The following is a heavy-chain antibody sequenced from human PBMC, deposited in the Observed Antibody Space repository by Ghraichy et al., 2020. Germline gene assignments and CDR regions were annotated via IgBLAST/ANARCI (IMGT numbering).Heavy chain of an antibody. CDR3: ARDGYEYGDFYNWFDL. CDR2: VSSSSTYI. J-gene: IGHJ5*02. CDR1: GFTFSRYS. D-gene: IGHD4-17*01. Sequence: GGSLRLSCVASGFTFSRYSMNWVRQAPGKGLEWVSFVSSSSTYIYYADSVKGRFTISRDNAKKSLYLRMNSLRVEDTAVYYCARDGYEYGDFYNWFDLWGQGTLVTVSP. V-gene: IGHV3-21*01.